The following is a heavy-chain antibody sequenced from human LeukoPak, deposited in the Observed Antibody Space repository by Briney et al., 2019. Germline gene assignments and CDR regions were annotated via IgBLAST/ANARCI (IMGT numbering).Heavy chain of an antibody. V-gene: IGHV3-23*01. Sequence: GGSLRLSCAASGFTFSSYGMSWVRQAPGKGLEWVSAISGNGAATFYADSVKGRFTISRDNSENTLYVEMNSLRAEDTAIYYCAKSRSGSANWALRIFDNWGQGTLVSVSS. CDR2: ISGNGAAT. J-gene: IGHJ4*02. D-gene: IGHD3-10*01. CDR1: GFTFSSYG. CDR3: AKSRSGSANWALRIFDN.